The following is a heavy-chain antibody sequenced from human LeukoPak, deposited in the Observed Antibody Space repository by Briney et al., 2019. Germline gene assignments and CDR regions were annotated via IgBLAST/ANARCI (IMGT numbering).Heavy chain of an antibody. CDR3: AREESTVGATIAFDY. D-gene: IGHD1-26*01. CDR2: IYTSGST. CDR1: GGSISSYY. V-gene: IGHV4-4*09. Sequence: SETLSLTCTVSGGSISSYYWSWIRQPPGKGLEWIGYIYTSGSTNYNPSLKSRVTISVDTSKNQFSLKLSSVTAADTAVYYCAREESTVGATIAFDYWGQGTLVTVSS. J-gene: IGHJ4*02.